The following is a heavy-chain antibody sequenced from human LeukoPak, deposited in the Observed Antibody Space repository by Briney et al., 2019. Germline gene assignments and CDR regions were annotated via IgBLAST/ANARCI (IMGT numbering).Heavy chain of an antibody. J-gene: IGHJ4*02. V-gene: IGHV3-23*01. D-gene: IGHD2-15*01. CDR1: GFTFSSYA. CDR3: AARYYSGGSCYSGY. CDR2: ISGSGGST. Sequence: GGSLRLSCAASGFTFSSYAMSWVRQAPGKGLEWVSAISGSGGSTYYADSVKGRFTISRDNSKNTLYLQMNSLRAEDTAVYYCAARYYSGGSCYSGYWGQGTLVTVSS.